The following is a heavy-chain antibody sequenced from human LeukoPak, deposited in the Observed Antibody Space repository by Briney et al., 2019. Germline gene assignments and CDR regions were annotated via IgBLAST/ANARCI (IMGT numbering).Heavy chain of an antibody. D-gene: IGHD3-10*01. V-gene: IGHV3-23*01. CDR3: AKAVLLWFGELWDAFDI. CDR2: ISGSGGST. CDR1: GFTFSSYA. J-gene: IGHJ3*02. Sequence: GGSLRLSCAASGFTFSSYAMSWVRQAPGKGLEWVSAISGSGGSTYYADSVKGRFTISRDNSKNTLYLQMNSLRAEDTAVYYCAKAVLLWFGELWDAFDIWGQGTMVTVSS.